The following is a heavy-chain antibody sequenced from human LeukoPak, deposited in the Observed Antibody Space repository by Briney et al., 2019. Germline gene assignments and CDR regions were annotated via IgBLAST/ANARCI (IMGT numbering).Heavy chain of an antibody. Sequence: GGSLRLSCAASGFTFSSYAMHWVRQAPGKGLERVAVISYDGSNKYYADSVKGRFTISRDNSKNTLYLQMNSLRAEDTAEYYCAKSLLTTASGTGRAFGIWGQGTMVTVSA. CDR3: AKSLLTTASGTGRAFGI. J-gene: IGHJ3*02. CDR2: ISYDGSNK. CDR1: GFTFSSYA. V-gene: IGHV3-30-3*01. D-gene: IGHD1-26*01.